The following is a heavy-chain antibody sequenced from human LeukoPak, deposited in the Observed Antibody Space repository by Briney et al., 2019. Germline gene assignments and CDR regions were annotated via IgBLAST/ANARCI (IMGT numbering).Heavy chain of an antibody. CDR1: GGSFSGYY. V-gene: IGHV4-34*01. D-gene: IGHD6-19*01. CDR3: ARHKGNWYSSGWYGPFDY. CDR2: INHSGST. Sequence: SETLSLTCAVYGGSFSGYYWSWIRQPPGKGLEWIGEINHSGSTNYNPSLKSRVTISVDTSKNQFSLKLSSVTAADTAVYYCARHKGNWYSSGWYGPFDYWGQGTLVTVSS. J-gene: IGHJ4*02.